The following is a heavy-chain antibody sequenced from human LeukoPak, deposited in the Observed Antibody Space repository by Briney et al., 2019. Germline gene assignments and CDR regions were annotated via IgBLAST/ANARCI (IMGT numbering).Heavy chain of an antibody. CDR3: ARDPSSGWYGLDY. Sequence: ASVKVSCKASGYTFSTYGISWVRQAPGQGLEWMGWVRAYNGDTNHAQKFQGRVTMTTDTSTNTAYMELTSLRSDDAAVYYCARDPSSGWYGLDYWGQGTLVTVSS. CDR1: GYTFSTYG. CDR2: VRAYNGDT. V-gene: IGHV1-18*01. J-gene: IGHJ4*02. D-gene: IGHD6-19*01.